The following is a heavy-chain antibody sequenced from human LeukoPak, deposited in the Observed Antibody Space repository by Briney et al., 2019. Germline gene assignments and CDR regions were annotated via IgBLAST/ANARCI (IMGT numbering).Heavy chain of an antibody. J-gene: IGHJ1*01. CDR2: ISSSSSYI. D-gene: IGHD6-19*01. Sequence: GGSLRLCCGASGFNFSSYSMNWVRQAPGKGLDWVSSISSSSSYIYYADSVKGRFTISRDNAKNSLYLQMNSLRAEDTAVYYCARGLVAVAGTGEYFQHWGQGTLVTVSS. CDR3: ARGLVAVAGTGEYFQH. CDR1: GFNFSSYS. V-gene: IGHV3-21*01.